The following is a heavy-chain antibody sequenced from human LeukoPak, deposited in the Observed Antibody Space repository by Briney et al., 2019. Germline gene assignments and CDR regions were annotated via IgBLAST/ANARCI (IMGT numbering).Heavy chain of an antibody. D-gene: IGHD6-6*01. CDR1: GGSFSGYY. V-gene: IGHV4-34*01. Sequence: PSETLSLTCAVYGGSFSGYYWSWIRQPPGKGLEWIGEINHSGSTNYNPSLKSRVTISVDTSKNQFSLKLSSVTAADTAVYYCARGRGGYSSSSYYFDYWGQGTLVTVSS. CDR3: ARGRGGYSSSSYYFDY. CDR2: INHSGST. J-gene: IGHJ4*02.